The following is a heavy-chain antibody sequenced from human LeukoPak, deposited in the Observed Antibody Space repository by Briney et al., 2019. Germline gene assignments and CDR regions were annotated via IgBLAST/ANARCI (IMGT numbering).Heavy chain of an antibody. CDR2: IYPGDSDT. CDR1: GYSFTSYW. D-gene: IGHD3-22*01. V-gene: IGHV5-51*01. Sequence: GESLKISCKGSGYSFTSYWIGWVRQMPGKGLEWMGIIYPGDSDTRYSPSFQGQVTISADKSISTAYLQWSSLKASDTAMYYCARRPYYYDSSGYPPHDAFDIWGQGTMVTVSS. J-gene: IGHJ3*02. CDR3: ARRPYYYDSSGYPPHDAFDI.